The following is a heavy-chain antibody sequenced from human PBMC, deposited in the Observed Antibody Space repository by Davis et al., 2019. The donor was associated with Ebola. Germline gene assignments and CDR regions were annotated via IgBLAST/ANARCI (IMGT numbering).Heavy chain of an antibody. V-gene: IGHV1-46*01. D-gene: IGHD7-27*01. CDR3: TREWGSGFDP. Sequence: SVPVSRKASGDTLTTHPLHWVRPAPGQGLEWMGITKPSGGDTWYAQLFQARLSMTRDTSTSTVFMELSSLTSEDTAMYYWTREWGSGFDPRGQGTLVIVSS. J-gene: IGHJ5*02. CDR2: TKPSGGDT. CDR1: GDTLTTHP.